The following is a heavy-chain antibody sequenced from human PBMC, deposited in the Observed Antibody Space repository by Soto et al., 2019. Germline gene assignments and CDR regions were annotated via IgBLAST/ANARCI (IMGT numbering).Heavy chain of an antibody. CDR1: GGSISSSSYY. Sequence: QLQLQESGPGLVKPSETLSLTCTVSGGSISSSSYYWGWIRQPPGKGLEWIGSIYYSGSTYYNPSHTSRVTISVDPSKNQFSLKLSSVTAADTAVYYCARQWDYYDSSTPIGYWGQGTLVTVSS. CDR3: ARQWDYYDSSTPIGY. CDR2: IYYSGST. D-gene: IGHD3-22*01. J-gene: IGHJ4*02. V-gene: IGHV4-39*01.